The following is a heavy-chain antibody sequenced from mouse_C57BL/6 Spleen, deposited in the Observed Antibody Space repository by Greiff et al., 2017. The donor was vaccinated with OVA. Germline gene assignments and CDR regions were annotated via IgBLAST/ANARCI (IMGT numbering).Heavy chain of an antibody. Sequence: DVQLQESGPGLVKPSQSLSLTCSVTGYSITSGYYWNWIRQFPGNKLEWMGYISYDGSNNYNPSLKNRISITRDTSKNQFFLKLNSVTTEDTATYYCARDRTTVVATDAMDYWGQGTSVTVSS. D-gene: IGHD1-1*01. CDR1: GYSITSGYY. J-gene: IGHJ4*01. CDR3: ARDRTTVVATDAMDY. V-gene: IGHV3-6*01. CDR2: ISYDGSN.